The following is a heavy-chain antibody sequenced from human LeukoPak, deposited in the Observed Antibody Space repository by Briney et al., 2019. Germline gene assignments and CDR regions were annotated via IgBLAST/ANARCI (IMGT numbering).Heavy chain of an antibody. CDR2: IIPIFGTA. Sequence: AASVKVSCKASGGTFSSYAISWVRQAPGQGLEWMGGIIPIFGTANYAQKFQGRVTITADESASTAYMELSSLRSEDTAVYYCARDSGAAANYDSSSYYSFDYWGQGTLVTVSS. V-gene: IGHV1-69*13. J-gene: IGHJ4*02. D-gene: IGHD3-22*01. CDR1: GGTFSSYA. CDR3: ARDSGAAANYDSSSYYSFDY.